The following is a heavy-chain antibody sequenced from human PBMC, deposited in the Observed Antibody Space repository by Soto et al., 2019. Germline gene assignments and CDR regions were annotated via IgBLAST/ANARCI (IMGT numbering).Heavy chain of an antibody. V-gene: IGHV4-59*08. Sequence: PSDTLSLTGTVSGGSISSYYWSWIGQPPGKGLEWIGYIYYSGSTNYNPSLKSRVTISVDTSKNQFSLKLSSVTAADTAVYYCARHRRGPLGYVRYWFDPWGQGTLVTVSS. CDR2: IYYSGST. D-gene: IGHD2-2*01. J-gene: IGHJ5*02. CDR1: GGSISSYY. CDR3: ARHRRGPLGYVRYWFDP.